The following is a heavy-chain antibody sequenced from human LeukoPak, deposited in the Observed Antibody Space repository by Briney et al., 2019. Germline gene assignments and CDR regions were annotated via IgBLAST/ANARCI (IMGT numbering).Heavy chain of an antibody. CDR2: INHSGST. Sequence: SETLSLTCAVYGGSFSGYYWSWIRQPPGKGLEWIGEINHSGSTNYNPSLKSRVTISVDTSKNQFSLKLSSVTAADTAVYYCARGRSTTVPPVDYWGQGTLVTVSS. V-gene: IGHV4-34*01. CDR1: GGSFSGYY. D-gene: IGHD4-17*01. CDR3: ARGRSTTVPPVDY. J-gene: IGHJ4*02.